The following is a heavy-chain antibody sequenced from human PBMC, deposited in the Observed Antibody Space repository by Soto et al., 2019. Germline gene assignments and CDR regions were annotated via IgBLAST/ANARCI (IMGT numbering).Heavy chain of an antibody. D-gene: IGHD2-15*01. CDR3: ARVGPRSDIVVVVAALDAFDI. CDR1: GFTFSSYS. Sequence: PGGSLRLSCAASGFTFSSYSMNWVRQAPGKGLEWVSYISSSSTIYYADSVKGRFTISRDNAKNSLYLQMNSLRDEDTAVYYCARVGPRSDIVVVVAALDAFDIWGQGTMVTVSS. V-gene: IGHV3-48*02. J-gene: IGHJ3*02. CDR2: ISSSSTI.